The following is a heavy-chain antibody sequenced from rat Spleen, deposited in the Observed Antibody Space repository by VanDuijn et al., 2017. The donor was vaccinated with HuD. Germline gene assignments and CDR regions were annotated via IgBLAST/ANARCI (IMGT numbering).Heavy chain of an antibody. Sequence: EVQLVESGGGLVQPGRSLKLSCAASGFTFNNYGMAWVRQAPTKGLEWVASISYDGSSIYYRDSVKGRFTISRDNAKSTLYLQLDSLRSEDTASYYCARFIGTTPFDYWGQGVMVTVSS. CDR3: ARFIGTTPFDY. CDR1: GFTFNNYG. V-gene: IGHV5-29*01. D-gene: IGHD1-5*01. CDR2: ISYDGSSI. J-gene: IGHJ2*01.